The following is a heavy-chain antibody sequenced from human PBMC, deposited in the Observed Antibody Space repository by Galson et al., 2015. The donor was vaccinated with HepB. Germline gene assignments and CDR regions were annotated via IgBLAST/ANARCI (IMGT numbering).Heavy chain of an antibody. D-gene: IGHD6-19*01. CDR2: IGSSSGYI. J-gene: IGHJ4*02. V-gene: IGHV3-21*01. Sequence: SLRLSCAASGFTFSSYSMNWVRQAPGKGLEWVSSIGSSSGYIYQADSLKGRFTISRDNAKNSLYLQMYSLRAEDTGVYYCARDPSSGWYGESFDYWGQGILVTVSS. CDR1: GFTFSSYS. CDR3: ARDPSSGWYGESFDY.